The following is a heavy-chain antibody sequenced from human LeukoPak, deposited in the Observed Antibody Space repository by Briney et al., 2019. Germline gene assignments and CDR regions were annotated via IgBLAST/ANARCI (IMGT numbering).Heavy chain of an antibody. CDR3: ARGNTLRYFDWLPSYYFDY. J-gene: IGHJ4*02. Sequence: GGSLRLSCAASGFTFSSYEMNWVGQAPGKGLEGVSYISSSGSTIYYADSVKGRFTISRDNAKNSLYLQMNTLRAEDTAVYYCARGNTLRYFDWLPSYYFDYWGQGTLVTVSS. CDR1: GFTFSSYE. CDR2: ISSSGSTI. D-gene: IGHD3-9*01. V-gene: IGHV3-48*03.